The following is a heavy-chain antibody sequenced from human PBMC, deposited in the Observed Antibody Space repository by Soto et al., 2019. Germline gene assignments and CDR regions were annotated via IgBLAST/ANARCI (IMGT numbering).Heavy chain of an antibody. CDR3: ARASRSVTTFDY. CDR1: GGSISSNSYY. V-gene: IGHV4-31*03. Sequence: PSETLSLTCTVSGGSISSNSYYWGWISQHPGKGLEWIGYIYYSGSTYYNPSLKSRVTISVDTSKNQFSLKLSSVTAADTAVYYCARASRSVTTFDYWGQGTLVTVSS. D-gene: IGHD4-17*01. J-gene: IGHJ4*02. CDR2: IYYSGST.